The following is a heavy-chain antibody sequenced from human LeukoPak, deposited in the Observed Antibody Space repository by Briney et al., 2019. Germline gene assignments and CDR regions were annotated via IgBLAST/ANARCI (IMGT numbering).Heavy chain of an antibody. J-gene: IGHJ4*02. D-gene: IGHD2-2*01. CDR1: GGSISSGGYR. CDR2: INYSGST. Sequence: TLSLTCAVSGGSISSGGYRWTWIRQYPGKGLEWIGYINYSGSTYYNPSLRSRVIISVDTSKNQFSLKLSSVTAADTAVYYCARGRYCSSTSCPYAYFDYWGQGTLVTVSS. CDR3: ARGRYCSSTSCPYAYFDY. V-gene: IGHV4-31*11.